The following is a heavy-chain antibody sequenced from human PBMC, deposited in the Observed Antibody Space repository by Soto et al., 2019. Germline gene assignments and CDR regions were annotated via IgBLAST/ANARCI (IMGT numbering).Heavy chain of an antibody. D-gene: IGHD3-22*01. CDR2: ISGSGGST. CDR3: ANPLSNTYYYDSSGYYSEYFQH. Sequence: GGSLRLSCAASGFTFSSYWMHWVRQAPGKGLEWVSAISGSGGSTYYADSVKGRFTISRDNSKNTLYLQMNSLRAEDTAVYYCANPLSNTYYYDSSGYYSEYFQHWGQGTLVTVSS. CDR1: GFTFSSYW. J-gene: IGHJ1*01. V-gene: IGHV3-23*01.